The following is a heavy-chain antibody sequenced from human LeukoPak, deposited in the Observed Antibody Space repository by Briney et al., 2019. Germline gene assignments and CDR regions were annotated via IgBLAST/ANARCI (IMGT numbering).Heavy chain of an antibody. CDR2: IIPILGIA. Sequence: SVKVSCKASGGTFSSYAISWVRQAPGQGLEWMGRIIPILGIANYAQKFQGRVTITADKSTSTAYMELSSLRSEDTAVYYCARAVAGAGSRFRGFDYWGQGTLVTVSS. CDR3: ARAVAGAGSRFRGFDY. V-gene: IGHV1-69*04. D-gene: IGHD6-13*01. CDR1: GGTFSSYA. J-gene: IGHJ4*02.